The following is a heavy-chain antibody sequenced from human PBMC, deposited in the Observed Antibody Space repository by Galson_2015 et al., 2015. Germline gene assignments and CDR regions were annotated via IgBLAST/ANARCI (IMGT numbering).Heavy chain of an antibody. J-gene: IGHJ4*02. D-gene: IGHD6-6*01. V-gene: IGHV1-8*01. CDR3: ARGRYSSSSGTSHFDY. Sequence: SVKVSCKASGYTFTSYDINWVRQATGQGLEWMGWMNPDSGNTGYAQKFQGRVTMTRNTSISTGYTELSSLRSEDTAVYYCARGRYSSSSGTSHFDYWGQGTLVTVSS. CDR2: MNPDSGNT. CDR1: GYTFTSYD.